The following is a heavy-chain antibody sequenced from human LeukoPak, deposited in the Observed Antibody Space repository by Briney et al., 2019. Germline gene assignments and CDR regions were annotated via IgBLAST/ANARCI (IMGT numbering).Heavy chain of an antibody. CDR3: ARSPQRTFNI. V-gene: IGHV3-53*01. CDR1: GFTVSTNY. Sequence: GSLRLSCAASGFTVSTNYMSWVRQAPGKGLEWVSIIYSGGTTYYADSVKGRFTISRDNGENRLYLQRNSLRAEDTAVYYCARSPQRTFNIWGQGTMVTVSS. J-gene: IGHJ3*02. CDR2: IYSGGTT.